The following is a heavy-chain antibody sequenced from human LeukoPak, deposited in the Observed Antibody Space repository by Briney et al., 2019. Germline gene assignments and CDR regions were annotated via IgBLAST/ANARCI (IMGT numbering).Heavy chain of an antibody. CDR2: ISGSGGST. Sequence: PGGSLRLSCAASGFTFSSYAMSWVRQAPGKGLEWVSAISGSGGSTYYADSVKGRFTISRDNAKNMLYLQMNSLRAEDTAVYYCVRPSGSYYYFDSWGQGTLVTVSS. J-gene: IGHJ4*02. D-gene: IGHD1-26*01. CDR3: VRPSGSYYYFDS. CDR1: GFTFSSYA. V-gene: IGHV3-23*01.